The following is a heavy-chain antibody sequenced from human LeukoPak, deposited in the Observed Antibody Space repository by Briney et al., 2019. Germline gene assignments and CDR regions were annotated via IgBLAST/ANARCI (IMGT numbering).Heavy chain of an antibody. CDR2: IYYSGST. Sequence: SETLSLTCTVSGGSISSGGYYWSWIRQHPGKGLEWIVYIYYSGSTYYNPSLKSRVTVSVDTSKNQFSLKLSSVTAADTAVYYCARTYYYDSSGYYTPYYFDYWGQGTLVTVSS. D-gene: IGHD3-22*01. CDR3: ARTYYYDSSGYYTPYYFDY. V-gene: IGHV4-31*03. CDR1: GGSISSGGYY. J-gene: IGHJ4*02.